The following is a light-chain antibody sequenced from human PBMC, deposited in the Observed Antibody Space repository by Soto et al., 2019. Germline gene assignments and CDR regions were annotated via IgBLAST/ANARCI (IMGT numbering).Light chain of an antibody. Sequence: ETVLTQSPGTLSLSPGERATLSCRASQSVRSSYVAWYQQKAGLAPRLLIYDGSSRASGIPDRFSGSGSGTDFTLTIGRLEPEDFAVYYCQQYDNSAPLSFGGGTKVEMK. CDR2: DGS. CDR1: QSVRSSY. J-gene: IGKJ4*01. CDR3: QQYDNSAPLS. V-gene: IGKV3D-20*01.